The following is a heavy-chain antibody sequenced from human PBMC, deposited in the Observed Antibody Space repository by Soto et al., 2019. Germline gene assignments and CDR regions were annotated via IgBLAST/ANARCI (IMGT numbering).Heavy chain of an antibody. Sequence: SETLSLTCTVSGGAISSGDYYWSWIRQPPGKGLEWIGYIYYSGSTYYNPSLKSRVTISVDTSKNQFSLKLSSVTAADTAVYYCARGSRVDAFDIWGQGTMVTVSS. J-gene: IGHJ3*02. CDR1: GGAISSGDYY. D-gene: IGHD2-2*01. CDR2: IYYSGST. CDR3: ARGSRVDAFDI. V-gene: IGHV4-30-4*01.